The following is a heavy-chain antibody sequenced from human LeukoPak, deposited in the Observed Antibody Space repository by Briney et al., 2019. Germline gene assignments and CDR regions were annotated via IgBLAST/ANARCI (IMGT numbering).Heavy chain of an antibody. V-gene: IGHV3-23*01. CDR2: ISGSGGST. CDR1: GFTFSSYA. CDR3: ARDLHSGSYPDAFDI. Sequence: GGSLRLSCAASGFTFSSYAMSWVRQAPGKGLEWVSAISGSGGSTYYADSVKGRFTISRDNSKNTLYLQMNSLRAEDTAVYYCARDLHSGSYPDAFDIWGQGTMVTVSS. D-gene: IGHD1-26*01. J-gene: IGHJ3*02.